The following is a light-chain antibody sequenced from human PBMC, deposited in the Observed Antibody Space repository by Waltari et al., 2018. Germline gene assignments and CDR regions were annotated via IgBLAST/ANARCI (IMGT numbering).Light chain of an antibody. CDR1: QSVSYY. CDR3: QQRRTWPLT. V-gene: IGKV3-11*01. J-gene: IGKJ4*01. CDR2: DAS. Sequence: EIVLTQSPATLSLSPGERATLSCRASQSVSYYLAWYPQRPGQAPRRLIYDASSRATGIPARFSGSGSETDFTLTISSLEPEDFAVYYCQQRRTWPLTFGVGTKVEI.